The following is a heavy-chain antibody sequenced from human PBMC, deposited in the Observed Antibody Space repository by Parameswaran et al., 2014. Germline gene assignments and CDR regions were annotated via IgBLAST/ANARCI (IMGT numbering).Heavy chain of an antibody. CDR2: IYSGGST. J-gene: IGHJ5*02. V-gene: IGHV3-53*01. D-gene: IGHD2-15*01. Sequence: VRQMPGKGLEWVSVIYSGGSTYYADSVKGRFTISRDNSKNTLYLQMNSLRAEDTAVYYCARGYCSGGSCPEGDWFDPWGQGTLVTVSS. CDR3: ARGYCSGGSCPEGDWFDP.